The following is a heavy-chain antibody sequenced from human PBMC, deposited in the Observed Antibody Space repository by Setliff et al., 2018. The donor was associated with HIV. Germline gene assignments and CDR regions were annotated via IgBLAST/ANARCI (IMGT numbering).Heavy chain of an antibody. CDR2: IYPGDSET. CDR1: GYMFTSYW. D-gene: IGHD2-15*01. J-gene: IGHJ4*02. Sequence: GESLKISCKGSGYMFTSYWIGWVRQMPGKGLEWLGIIYPGDSETRYSPSFQGQVTISADKSINTAYLQWSSLKASDTAMYYCSRVYCRGGTCPHYFDYWAQGTLVTVSS. V-gene: IGHV5-51*01. CDR3: SRVYCRGGTCPHYFDY.